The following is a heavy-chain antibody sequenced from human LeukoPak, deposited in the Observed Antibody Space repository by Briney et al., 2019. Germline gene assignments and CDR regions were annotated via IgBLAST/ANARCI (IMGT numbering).Heavy chain of an antibody. D-gene: IGHD6-19*01. Sequence: ASVKVSCKDSGYTFSGYYMHWVRQAPGQGLEWMGWINPNSGGTNYAQKFQGRVTMTRDTSISTAYMELSRLRSDDTAVYYCARDLSGWSSDYWGQGTLVTVSS. CDR1: GYTFSGYY. CDR2: INPNSGGT. V-gene: IGHV1-2*02. J-gene: IGHJ4*02. CDR3: ARDLSGWSSDY.